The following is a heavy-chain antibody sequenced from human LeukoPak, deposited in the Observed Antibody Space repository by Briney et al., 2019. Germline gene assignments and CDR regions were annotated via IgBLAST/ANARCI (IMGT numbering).Heavy chain of an antibody. CDR1: GGSISSYY. J-gene: IGHJ4*02. V-gene: IGHV4-59*01. CDR3: ARALTTVTTTSPWDY. CDR2: IYYSVST. Sequence: SETLSLTCTVSGGSISSYYWSWIRQPPGKGLEWIGYIYYSVSTTYNPSLKSRVTISVDTSKNQFSLKLSSVTAADTAVYYCARALTTVTTTSPWDYWGQGTLVTVSS. D-gene: IGHD4-17*01.